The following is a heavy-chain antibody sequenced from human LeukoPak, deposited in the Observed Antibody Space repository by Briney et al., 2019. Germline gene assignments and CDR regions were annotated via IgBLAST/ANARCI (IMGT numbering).Heavy chain of an antibody. J-gene: IGHJ6*02. CDR3: ARGKVVRDYYYYYGMDA. V-gene: IGHV1-69*13. D-gene: IGHD2-15*01. Sequence: SVKVSCKASGGTFSSYAISWVRHAPGQGLEWMGGIIPIFGTANYAQKFQGRVTITADESTSTAYMELSSLRSEDTAVYYCARGKVVRDYYYYYGMDAWGQGTTVTVSS. CDR2: IIPIFGTA. CDR1: GGTFSSYA.